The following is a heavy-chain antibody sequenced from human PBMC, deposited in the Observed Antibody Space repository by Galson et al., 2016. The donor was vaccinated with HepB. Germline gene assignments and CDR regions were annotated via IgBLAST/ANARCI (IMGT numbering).Heavy chain of an antibody. CDR3: ARLGAGAMPTNFERDYYYGMDF. Sequence: SLRLSCAVSGFTFTTYSMSWVRQVPGKGLEWVSSISSRSSYIYYADSVKGRFTISRDNARNSLYLEITSLRAEDTALYYCARLGAGAMPTNFERDYYYGMDFWGQGTTVTVSS. J-gene: IGHJ6*02. CDR2: ISSRSSYI. CDR1: GFTFTTYS. V-gene: IGHV3-21*06. D-gene: IGHD5-24*01.